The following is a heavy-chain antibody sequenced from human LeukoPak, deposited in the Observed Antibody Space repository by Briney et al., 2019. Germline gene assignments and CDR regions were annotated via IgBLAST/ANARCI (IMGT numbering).Heavy chain of an antibody. CDR3: ARGMRATSSGIDY. V-gene: IGHV4-59*08. CDR1: SGSISTYY. J-gene: IGHJ4*02. Sequence: SEPLSLTCTVCSGSISTYYWSWIRHPPGKALEGLGYIYYSGRTNYNPSLKSRVTISVDTSKNQFSLKLSSVTAADTAVYYWARGMRATSSGIDYWGQGTLVTVSS. D-gene: IGHD3-22*01. CDR2: IYYSGRT.